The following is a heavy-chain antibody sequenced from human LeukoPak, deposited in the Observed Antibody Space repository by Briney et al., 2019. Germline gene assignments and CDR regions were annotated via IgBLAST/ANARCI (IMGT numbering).Heavy chain of an antibody. CDR3: ARDAFSRISIFGVVSDAFDI. Sequence: PGGSLRLSCAASGFTFSSYLMTWVRQAPGKGLEWVANIKQDGSEKYYVDSVKGRFTISRDNAKNSLYLQMNSLRAEDTAVYYCARDAFSRISIFGVVSDAFDIWGQGTMVTVSS. CDR2: IKQDGSEK. CDR1: GFTFSSYL. J-gene: IGHJ3*02. V-gene: IGHV3-7*01. D-gene: IGHD3-3*01.